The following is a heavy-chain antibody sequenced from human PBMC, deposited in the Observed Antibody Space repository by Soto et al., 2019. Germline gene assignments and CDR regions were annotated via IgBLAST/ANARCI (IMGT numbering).Heavy chain of an antibody. Sequence: EVQLLESGGGLVQPGGSLRLSCTASGFTFRSYAMSWVRQAPGKGLEWVSAISFNSETTYYGDSVHGRFTISRDNSKNTLFLQMNSLRPEDTAAYYCAKFWAYVRNGVADNDAFDVWGQGTMVTVSS. J-gene: IGHJ3*01. V-gene: IGHV3-23*01. CDR2: ISFNSETT. CDR1: GFTFRSYA. CDR3: AKFWAYVRNGVADNDAFDV. D-gene: IGHD3-10*02.